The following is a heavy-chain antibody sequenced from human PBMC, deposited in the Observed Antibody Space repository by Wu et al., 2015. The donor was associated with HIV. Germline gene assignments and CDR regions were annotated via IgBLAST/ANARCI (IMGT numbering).Heavy chain of an antibody. CDR1: GGTFTKYA. Sequence: QVQLVQSGAEVKKSGSSVKVSCKASGGTFTKYAISWVRQAPGQGLEWVGRIIPVLRTTDYAQKFQGRVTITTDESTNTAYMELTSLTSEDTAVYYCTREGSSTWYPQDEFFQHWGQGTLVIVSS. D-gene: IGHD6-13*01. CDR2: IIPVLRTT. V-gene: IGHV1-69*11. CDR3: TREGSSTWYPQDEFFQH. J-gene: IGHJ1*01.